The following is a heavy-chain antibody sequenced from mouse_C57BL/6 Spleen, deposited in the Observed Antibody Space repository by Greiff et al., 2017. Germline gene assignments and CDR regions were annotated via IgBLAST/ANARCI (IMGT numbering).Heavy chain of an antibody. CDR2: INPGSGGT. V-gene: IGHV1-54*01. Sequence: QVQLQQSGAELVRPGTSVKVSCKASGYAFTNYLIEWVKQRPGQGLEWIGVINPGSGGTNYNEKFKGKATLTADKSSSTAYMQLSRLTSEDSAVYFCSRGYFDVWGTGTTVTVSS. CDR1: GYAFTNYL. J-gene: IGHJ1*03. CDR3: SRGYFDV.